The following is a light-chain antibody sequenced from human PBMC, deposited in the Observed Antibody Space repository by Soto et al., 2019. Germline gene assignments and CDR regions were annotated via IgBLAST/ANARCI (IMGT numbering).Light chain of an antibody. J-gene: IGKJ2*01. CDR2: AAS. CDR1: QSISTN. Sequence: EIVMTQSPVTLSVSPGERATLSCRASQSISTNLAWYQQKAGQAPRLLIYAASTRANGIPARFSGSGSGTDFTPTINSLQSEDFAVYYRPQYNNWPYTFRQGTKVDSK. CDR3: PQYNNWPYT. V-gene: IGKV3-15*01.